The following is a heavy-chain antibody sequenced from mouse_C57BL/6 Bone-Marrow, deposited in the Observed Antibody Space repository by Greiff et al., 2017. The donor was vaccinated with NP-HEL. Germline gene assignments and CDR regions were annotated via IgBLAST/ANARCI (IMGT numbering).Heavy chain of an antibody. V-gene: IGHV1-82*01. CDR1: GYAFSSSW. J-gene: IGHJ3*01. CDR3: ARGGFSGSWFAY. CDR2: IYPGDGDT. Sequence: VQLQQSGPELVKPGASVKISCKASGYAFSSSWMNWVKQRPGKGLEWIGRIYPGDGDTNYNGKFKGKATLTADKSSSTAYMQLSSLTSEDSAVYFCARGGFSGSWFAYWGQGTLVTVSA. D-gene: IGHD1-3*01.